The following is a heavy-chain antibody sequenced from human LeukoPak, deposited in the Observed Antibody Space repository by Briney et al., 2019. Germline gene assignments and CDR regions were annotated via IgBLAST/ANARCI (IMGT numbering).Heavy chain of an antibody. CDR1: GFTFNNYS. CDR2: IRSDSSYI. J-gene: IGHJ4*02. D-gene: IGHD3-10*01. Sequence: GGSLRLSCAASGFTFNNYSMNWVRQAPGKGLEWVSSIRSDSSYIYYADSVKGRFTISRDNAKSSLHLQMNSLRAEDTAVYYCARDGLLYCGELDFWGQGTLVTVSS. V-gene: IGHV3-21*01. CDR3: ARDGLLYCGELDF.